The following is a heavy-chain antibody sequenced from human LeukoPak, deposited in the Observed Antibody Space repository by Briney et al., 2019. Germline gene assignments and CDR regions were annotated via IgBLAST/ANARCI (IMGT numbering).Heavy chain of an antibody. Sequence: GGSLRLSCAASGFTFRTYGMSWVRQAPGKGLEWVSGISASGGATYYADPVRGRFTVSRDNSKNTLGLQMDSLRAEDTALYYCVTSGSLRLGELSPIDFWGQGTLVTVSS. CDR3: VTSGSLRLGELSPIDF. D-gene: IGHD3-16*02. CDR1: GFTFRTYG. J-gene: IGHJ4*02. V-gene: IGHV3-23*01. CDR2: ISASGGAT.